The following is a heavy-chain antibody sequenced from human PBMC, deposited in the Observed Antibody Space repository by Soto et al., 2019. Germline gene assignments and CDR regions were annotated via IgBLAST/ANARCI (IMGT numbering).Heavy chain of an antibody. V-gene: IGHV3-9*01. CDR2: INWKSDI. D-gene: IGHD3-16*01. CDR1: GFTFDDSA. Sequence: GGSLRLSCAVSGFTFDDSAMHWVRQAPEKGLEWVSGINWKSDIGYADSVKGRFTISRDNAENSLYLQMNSLRAEDTALYYCAISQGRGGRTTFIYWGQGTQVTVSS. CDR3: AISQGRGGRTTFIY. J-gene: IGHJ4*02.